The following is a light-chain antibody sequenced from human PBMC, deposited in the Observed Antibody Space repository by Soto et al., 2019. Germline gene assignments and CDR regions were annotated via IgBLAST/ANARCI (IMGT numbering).Light chain of an antibody. J-gene: IGKJ4*01. CDR1: QSVRTS. V-gene: IGKV3-20*01. Sequence: EIVLTQSPGTLSLSPGERATLSCRASQSVRTSLAWYQQKRGQAPRLLIYGASNRATGVPDRFSGSGSGKDFTLAISRLEPEGFAVYYCQQFGSSPLLTFGGGTQV. CDR2: GAS. CDR3: QQFGSSPLLT.